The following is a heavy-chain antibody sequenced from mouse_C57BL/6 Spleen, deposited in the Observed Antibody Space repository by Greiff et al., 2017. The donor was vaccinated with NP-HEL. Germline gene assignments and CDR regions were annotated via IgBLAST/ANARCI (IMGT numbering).Heavy chain of an antibody. D-gene: IGHD1-1*01. CDR3: ARHRSTTVVAAGYFDV. Sequence: DVHLVESGGDLVKPGGSLKLSCAASGFTFSSYGMSWVRQTPDKRLEWVATISSGGSYTYYPDSVKGRFTISRDNAKNTLYLQVSSLQSEDTAMYYCARHRSTTVVAAGYFDVWGTGTTVTVSS. CDR2: ISSGGSYT. J-gene: IGHJ1*03. CDR1: GFTFSSYG. V-gene: IGHV5-6*01.